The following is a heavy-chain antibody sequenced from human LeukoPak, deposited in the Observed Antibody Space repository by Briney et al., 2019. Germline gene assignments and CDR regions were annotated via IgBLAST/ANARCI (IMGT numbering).Heavy chain of an antibody. V-gene: IGHV1-18*01. Sequence: ASVKVSCKASGYTFTSYDINWVRQATGQGLEWMGWISAYNGNTNYAQKLQGRVTMTTDTSTSTAYMELRSLRSDDTAVYYCARSGSGRYYYMDVWGKGTTVTVSS. J-gene: IGHJ6*03. CDR2: ISAYNGNT. CDR1: GYTFTSYD. D-gene: IGHD3-10*01. CDR3: ARSGSGRYYYMDV.